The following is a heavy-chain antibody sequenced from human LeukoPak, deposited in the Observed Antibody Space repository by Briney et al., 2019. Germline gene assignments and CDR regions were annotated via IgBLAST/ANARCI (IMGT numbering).Heavy chain of an antibody. V-gene: IGHV3-33*01. D-gene: IGHD4-17*01. CDR1: VFTSISYG. Sequence: GGSLRLSLAASVFTSISYGMHGVGQAPGKGREGVAVIWYDGSNKYYADSVKDRFTISRDNSKNTLYLQMNSLRAEDTAVYYCARSYGDYSPDPFDYWGQGTLVTVSS. CDR2: IWYDGSNK. CDR3: ARSYGDYSPDPFDY. J-gene: IGHJ4*02.